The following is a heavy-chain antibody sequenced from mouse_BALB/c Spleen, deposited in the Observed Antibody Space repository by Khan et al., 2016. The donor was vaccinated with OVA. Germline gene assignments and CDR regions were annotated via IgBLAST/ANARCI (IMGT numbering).Heavy chain of an antibody. J-gene: IGHJ2*01. CDR3: ARPAYDGYYDY. Sequence: QIQLQQSGPELVRPGVSVKISCKGSGYTFTDYAMYWVKQSHAESLEWIGLISTYSGNTNYNQKFEGKATMTVDKSSTTADMELARLTSEDSAIYYCARPAYDGYYDYWGQGTTLTVSS. D-gene: IGHD2-3*01. CDR2: ISTYSGNT. CDR1: GYTFTDYA. V-gene: IGHV1S137*01.